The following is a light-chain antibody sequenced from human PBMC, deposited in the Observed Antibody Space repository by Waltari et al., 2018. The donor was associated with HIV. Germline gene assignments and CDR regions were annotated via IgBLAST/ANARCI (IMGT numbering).Light chain of an antibody. J-gene: IGLJ3*02. CDR2: RDT. CDR1: ALPKRY. V-gene: IGLV3-25*03. CDR3: QSTDSSGVYWV. Sequence: SYELTQPPSVSVSPGQTARVTCSGDALPKRYAYWYQQRPGQAPVLRIFRDTERPSGIPERFSSSSSGTTVTLTIRAVQAEDEADYYCQSTDSSGVYWVFGGGTTLTVL.